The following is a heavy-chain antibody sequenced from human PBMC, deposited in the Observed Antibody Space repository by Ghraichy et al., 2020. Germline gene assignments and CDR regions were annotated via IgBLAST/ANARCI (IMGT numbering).Heavy chain of an antibody. V-gene: IGHV4-39*01. J-gene: IGHJ3*02. D-gene: IGHD6-19*01. CDR3: ARHWGIGVADQFAFDI. CDR2: VYYSGRT. CDR1: GDSISSSNYY. Sequence: TLSLTCSVSGDSISSSNYYWAWIRQPPGKGLEWIGSVYYSGRTNYNPSLKGRVTMSVDTSEKQFSLKMNSVTAADTAMYYCARHWGIGVADQFAFDIWGQGTMVTVSS.